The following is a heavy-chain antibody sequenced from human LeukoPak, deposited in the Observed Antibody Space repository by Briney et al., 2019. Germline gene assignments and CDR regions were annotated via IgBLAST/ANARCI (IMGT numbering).Heavy chain of an antibody. Sequence: GGSLRLSCAASGFTFSNAWMSWVRQAPGKGLEWVGRIKSKTDGGTTDYAAPVKGRFTISRDDSKNTLYLQMSSLKTEDTAVYYCTTDHHDSSGYYYGYVDYWGQGTLVTVSS. CDR2: IKSKTDGGTT. D-gene: IGHD3-22*01. V-gene: IGHV3-15*01. CDR1: GFTFSNAW. CDR3: TTDHHDSSGYYYGYVDY. J-gene: IGHJ4*02.